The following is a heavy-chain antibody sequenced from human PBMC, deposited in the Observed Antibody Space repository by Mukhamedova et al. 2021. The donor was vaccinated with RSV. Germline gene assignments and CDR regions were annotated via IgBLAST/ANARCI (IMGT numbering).Heavy chain of an antibody. CDR3: ARELKVAGIIDNAFD. Sequence: FTSYALHWVRQAPGKGLEWVAVISHDGTNKYYAESVKGRFTISRDNSKRMLYLQMSGLRAGDTAVYHCARELKVAGIIDNAFD. CDR1: FTSYA. D-gene: IGHD1-14*01. J-gene: IGHJ3*02. V-gene: IGHV3-30*04. CDR2: ISHDGTNK.